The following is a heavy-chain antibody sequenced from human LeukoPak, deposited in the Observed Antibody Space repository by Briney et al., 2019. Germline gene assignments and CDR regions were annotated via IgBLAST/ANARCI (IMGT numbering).Heavy chain of an antibody. D-gene: IGHD3-10*01. CDR3: ARDYGSGSRDAFDI. CDR1: GGSISSYY. Sequence: SETLSLTCTVSGGSISSYYWSWIRQPPGKGLEWIGYIYYSGSTNYNPSLKSRVTISVDTSKNQFSLKLSSVTAADTAVYYCARDYGSGSRDAFDIWGQGTMVTVSS. CDR2: IYYSGST. J-gene: IGHJ3*02. V-gene: IGHV4-59*01.